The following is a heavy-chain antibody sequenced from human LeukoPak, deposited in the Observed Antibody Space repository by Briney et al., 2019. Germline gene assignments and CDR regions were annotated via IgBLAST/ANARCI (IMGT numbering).Heavy chain of an antibody. CDR2: IYYDGSNK. Sequence: GGSLRLSCAASGFSFNNYGMHWVRQAPGKGLEWVAVIYYDGSNKYYADSVKGRFTISRDNSKNTVYLQMYSLRAEDTAVYYCARVVAGSVYNCGMDVWGQGTTVTVSS. D-gene: IGHD6-19*01. J-gene: IGHJ6*02. V-gene: IGHV3-33*01. CDR3: ARVVAGSVYNCGMDV. CDR1: GFSFNNYG.